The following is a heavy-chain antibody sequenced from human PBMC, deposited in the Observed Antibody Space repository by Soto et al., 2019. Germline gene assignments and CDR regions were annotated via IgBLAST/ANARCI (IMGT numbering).Heavy chain of an antibody. J-gene: IGHJ4*02. V-gene: IGHV3-30*18. CDR3: AKWAGGFDY. Sequence: QVQLVESGGGVVQPGRSLRLSCAASGFTFSGYGMHWVRQAPGKGLEWVAVISYDGSYKYYADSVKGRFTISRDNSKNTLYLQLNSLRAEDTAVYYCAKWAGGFDYWGQGTLVTVSS. CDR2: ISYDGSYK. CDR1: GFTFSGYG.